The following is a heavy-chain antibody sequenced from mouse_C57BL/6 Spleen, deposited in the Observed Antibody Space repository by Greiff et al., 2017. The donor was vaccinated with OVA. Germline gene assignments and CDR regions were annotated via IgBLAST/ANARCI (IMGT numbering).Heavy chain of an antibody. CDR1: GFTFSSYA. CDR2: ISDGGSYT. V-gene: IGHV5-4*01. J-gene: IGHJ1*03. D-gene: IGHD2-1*01. CDR3: ARDGVSWHFDV. Sequence: EVQRVESGGGLVKPGGSLKLSCAASGFTFSSYAMSWVRQTPEKRLEWVATISDGGSYTYYPDNVKGRFTISRDNAKNNLYLQMSHLKSEDTAMYYCARDGVSWHFDVWGTGTTVTVSS.